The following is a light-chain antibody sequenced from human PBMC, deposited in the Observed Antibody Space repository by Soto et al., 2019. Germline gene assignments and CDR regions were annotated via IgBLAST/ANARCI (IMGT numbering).Light chain of an antibody. Sequence: SYELTQPPAVSVAPGQTARITCGGDNIGSKSVHWYQQKAGQAPVLVVYDDSDQPSGISERLSGSNSGNTATLTISTVEAGDEADYYCQVWDGSTDQVVFAGGTKLTVL. V-gene: IGLV3-21*02. CDR2: DDS. CDR3: QVWDGSTDQVV. CDR1: NIGSKS. J-gene: IGLJ2*01.